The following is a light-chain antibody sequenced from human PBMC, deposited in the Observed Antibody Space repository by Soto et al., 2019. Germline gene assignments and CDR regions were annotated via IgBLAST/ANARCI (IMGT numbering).Light chain of an antibody. CDR1: SSNIGAGYD. J-gene: IGLJ2*01. Sequence: QSVLTQPPSVSGAPGQRVTISCTGSSSNIGAGYDVHWYQQHPGTAPRLLIYGATHRPSGVPERFSGSRSGSSASLTITGLQTEDESFYHCQVFDSGLSGALFGGGTQLTVL. CDR3: QVFDSGLSGAL. CDR2: GAT. V-gene: IGLV1-40*01.